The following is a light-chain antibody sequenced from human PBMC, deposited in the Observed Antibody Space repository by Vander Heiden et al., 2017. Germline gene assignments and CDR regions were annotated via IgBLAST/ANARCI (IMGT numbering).Light chain of an antibody. CDR3: QQSYSTPPGT. CDR2: AAA. CDR1: QSIISY. V-gene: IGKV1-39*01. Sequence: DTQITESPSSLSASVGDRVTITSRARQSIISYLNWYQQKPGKAPKLLMYAAASLQSGVPSRFSGSGSGTEFTITISSLQPEDVATYYCQQSYSTPPGTFGQGTKLEIK. J-gene: IGKJ2*02.